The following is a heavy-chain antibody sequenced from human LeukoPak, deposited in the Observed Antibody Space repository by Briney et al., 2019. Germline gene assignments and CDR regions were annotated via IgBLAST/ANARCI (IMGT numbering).Heavy chain of an antibody. CDR3: AIHSSSSSFDY. CDR1: GGSISSGGYS. J-gene: IGHJ4*02. V-gene: IGHV4-30-2*01. Sequence: SETLSLTCAVSGGSISSGGYSWSWIRQPPGKGLEWIGYIYHSGSTYYNPSLKSRVTISVDRSKNQFSLKLSSVTAADTAVYYCAIHSSSSSFDYWGQGTLVTVSS. D-gene: IGHD6-6*01. CDR2: IYHSGST.